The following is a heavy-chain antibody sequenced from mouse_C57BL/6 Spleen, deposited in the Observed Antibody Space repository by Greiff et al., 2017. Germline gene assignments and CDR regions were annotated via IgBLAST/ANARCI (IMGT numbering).Heavy chain of an antibody. D-gene: IGHD2-4*01. Sequence: EVQLQESGGGLVKPGGSLKLSCAASGFTFSSYAMSWVRPTPEQRLEWVATISDGGSYTYYPDNVQGRFTISRDTAKNHLYLQMHHLKSEDTAMYYCARESGYYDSYYYAMDYGGQGTSVTVSS. J-gene: IGHJ4*01. CDR3: ARESGYYDSYYYAMDY. CDR2: ISDGGSYT. CDR1: GFTFSSYA. V-gene: IGHV5-4*01.